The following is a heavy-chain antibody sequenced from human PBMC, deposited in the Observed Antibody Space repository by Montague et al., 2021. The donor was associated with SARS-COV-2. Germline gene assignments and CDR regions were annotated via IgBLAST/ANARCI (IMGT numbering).Heavy chain of an antibody. CDR3: ASLTLGYCSSTSCYSDWFDP. CDR1: GGSFSDYK. V-gene: IGHV4-34*01. CDR2: INHSGST. D-gene: IGHD2-2*02. J-gene: IGHJ5*02. Sequence: SETLSLTCAVYGGSFSDYKWTWIRQPPGKGLEWIGGINHSGSTNYNPSLKSRVTISVDTSKNQFSLKLSSVTAADTAVYYCASLTLGYCSSTSCYSDWFDPWGQGTLVTVSS.